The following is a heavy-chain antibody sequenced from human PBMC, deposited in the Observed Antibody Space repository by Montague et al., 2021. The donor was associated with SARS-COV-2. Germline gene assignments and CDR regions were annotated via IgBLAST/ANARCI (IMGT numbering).Heavy chain of an antibody. D-gene: IGHD2-2*01. Sequence: SETLSLTCEVDSGPLSAYYWSWVRQPPGKGLEWIGEIHPYGNTSYNPSLMSRVTLSLGTSRNPFSLKLTSVTAADTAVYYCARDLYHYKGGDYWGQGILVIVSS. V-gene: IGHV4-34*01. CDR2: IHPYGNT. CDR3: ARDLYHYKGGDY. CDR1: SGPLSAYY. J-gene: IGHJ4*02.